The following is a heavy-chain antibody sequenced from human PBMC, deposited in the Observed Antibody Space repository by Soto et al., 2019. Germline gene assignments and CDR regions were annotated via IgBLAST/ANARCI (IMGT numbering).Heavy chain of an antibody. D-gene: IGHD3-16*01. Sequence: QVQLVQSGAEVKNPRASVKVSCKASGYTFTNYGISWVRQAPVQVLEWMGWISAYNGNTNYAQKLQGRVTMTTDTSTNTSDMEPRSLRSDDTAVHYCASGGSYFYFWGQGTLVTFSS. J-gene: IGHJ4*02. CDR2: ISAYNGNT. CDR3: ASGGSYFYF. V-gene: IGHV1-18*01. CDR1: GYTFTNYG.